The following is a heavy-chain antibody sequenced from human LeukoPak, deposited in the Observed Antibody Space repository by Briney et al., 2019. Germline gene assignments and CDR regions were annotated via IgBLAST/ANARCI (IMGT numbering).Heavy chain of an antibody. J-gene: IGHJ6*03. D-gene: IGHD5-18*01. CDR3: ARDRSTAMVTHYYYYYYMDV. CDR1: GGSFSGYY. CDR2: INHSGST. Sequence: SETLSLTCAVYGGSFSGYYWSWIRQPPGKGLEWIGEINHSGSTSYNPSLKSRVTISVDTSKNQFSLKLSSVTAADTAVYYCARDRSTAMVTHYYYYYYMDVWGKGTTVTVSS. V-gene: IGHV4-34*01.